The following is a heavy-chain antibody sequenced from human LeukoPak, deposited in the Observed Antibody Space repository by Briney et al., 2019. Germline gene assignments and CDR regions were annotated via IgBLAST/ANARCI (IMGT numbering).Heavy chain of an antibody. CDR3: ARGGRQYSSSWYVGY. J-gene: IGHJ4*02. D-gene: IGHD6-13*01. Sequence: SETLSLTCAVYGGSFSGYYWSWIRQPPGKGLEWIEEINHSGSTNYNPSLKSRVTISVDTSKNQFSLKLSSVTAADTAVYYCARGGRQYSSSWYVGYWGQGTLVTVSS. CDR2: INHSGST. CDR1: GGSFSGYY. V-gene: IGHV4-34*01.